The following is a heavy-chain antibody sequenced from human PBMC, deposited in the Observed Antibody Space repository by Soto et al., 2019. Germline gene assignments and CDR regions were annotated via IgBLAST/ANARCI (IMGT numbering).Heavy chain of an antibody. J-gene: IGHJ4*02. Sequence: GGSLKISCKGSGYSFAGYWITWVRQKPGKGLEWMGRIDPSDSQTYYSPSFRGHVTISVTKSITTVFLQWSSLRASDTAMYYCARQIYDSDTGPNFQYYFDSWGQGTPVTVSS. V-gene: IGHV5-10-1*01. CDR3: ARQIYDSDTGPNFQYYFDS. D-gene: IGHD5-18*01. CDR1: GYSFAGYW. CDR2: IDPSDSQT.